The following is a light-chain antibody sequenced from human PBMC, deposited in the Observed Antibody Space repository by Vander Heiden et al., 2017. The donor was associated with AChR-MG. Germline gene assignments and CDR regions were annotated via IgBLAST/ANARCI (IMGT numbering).Light chain of an antibody. V-gene: IGLV1-44*01. CDR3: AAWDASLDGKV. CDR2: RNN. Sequence: QSVLTQPPSVSGTPGQRVTISCSGSTPNIGINTVHWYQQFPGTAPKLLMYRNNQRPSGVPARFSGSKSGTSASLAISGLQSEDEADYYCAAWDASLDGKVFGGGTKLTVL. CDR1: TPNIGINT. J-gene: IGLJ3*02.